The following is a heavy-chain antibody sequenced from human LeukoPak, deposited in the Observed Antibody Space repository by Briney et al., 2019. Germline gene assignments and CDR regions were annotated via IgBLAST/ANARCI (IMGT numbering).Heavy chain of an antibody. CDR2: ISAYNGNT. D-gene: IGHD3-3*01. CDR1: GYTFTSYG. Sequence: ASVKVSCKASGYTFTSYGISWVRQAPGQGLEWMGWISAYNGNTNYAQKLQGRVTMTTDTPTSTAYMELRSLRSDDTAVYYCARAGDFGVVIYYYYGMDVWGQGPTVTVSS. V-gene: IGHV1-18*01. J-gene: IGHJ6*02. CDR3: ARAGDFGVVIYYYYGMDV.